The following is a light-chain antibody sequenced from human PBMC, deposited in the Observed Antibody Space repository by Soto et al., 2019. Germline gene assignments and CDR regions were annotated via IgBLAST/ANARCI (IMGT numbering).Light chain of an antibody. J-gene: IGKJ4*01. CDR3: QQYNNWPPLT. CDR1: QSVSSN. V-gene: IGKV3-15*01. Sequence: EIVMTQSPATLSVSPGERATLSCRASQSVSSNLDWYQQKPGQAPRLLIYGASTRATGIPARFSGSGSGTEFTLTISSLQSEDFGVYYCQQYNNWPPLTFGGGTKVEIK. CDR2: GAS.